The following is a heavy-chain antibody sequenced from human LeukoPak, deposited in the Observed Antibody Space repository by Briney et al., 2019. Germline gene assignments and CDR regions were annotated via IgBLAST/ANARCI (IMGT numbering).Heavy chain of an antibody. CDR3: ARSRFGVVMTYYYYMDV. CDR1: GDSVSSNSAA. V-gene: IGHV6-1*01. J-gene: IGHJ6*03. CDR2: TYYRSKWYN. Sequence: PSQTLSLTCAISGDSVSSNSAAWNWISQSPSRGLEWLGRTYYRSKWYNDYAVSVKSRITINPDTSKNQFSLQLSSVTPEDKAVYYCARSRFGVVMTYYYYMDVWGQGTTVTVSS. D-gene: IGHD3-3*01.